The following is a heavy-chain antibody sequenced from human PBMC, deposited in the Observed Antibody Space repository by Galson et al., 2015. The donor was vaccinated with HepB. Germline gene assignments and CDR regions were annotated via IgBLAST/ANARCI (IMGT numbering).Heavy chain of an antibody. CDR2: IYPGDSDT. V-gene: IGHV5-51*01. CDR3: ARRGPNLLRFYDYAMDV. D-gene: IGHD3-3*01. Sequence: QSGAEVKKPGESLKISCQGSGYRFTNYWIGWVRQMPGKGLEWMGIIYPGDSDTRYSPSFQGQVTISADKSISTAYLQWSSLKASDTAMYYCARRGPNLLRFYDYAMDVWGQGTTVTVSS. J-gene: IGHJ6*02. CDR1: GYRFTNYW.